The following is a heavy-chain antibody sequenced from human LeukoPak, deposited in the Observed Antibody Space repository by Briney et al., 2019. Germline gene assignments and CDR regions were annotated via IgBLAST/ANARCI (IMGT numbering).Heavy chain of an antibody. J-gene: IGHJ4*02. D-gene: IGHD6-13*01. Sequence: GASVKVSCKAFGYTFTDYYMHWVRQAPGQGLEWMGWINPDSGGTTYSQNFQGRVTMTGDMSISTAFMELSSLRSDDTALYYCARILWDVAAAGRTGYYFDYWGQGTLVTVSS. CDR1: GYTFTDYY. V-gene: IGHV1-2*02. CDR3: ARILWDVAAAGRTGYYFDY. CDR2: INPDSGGT.